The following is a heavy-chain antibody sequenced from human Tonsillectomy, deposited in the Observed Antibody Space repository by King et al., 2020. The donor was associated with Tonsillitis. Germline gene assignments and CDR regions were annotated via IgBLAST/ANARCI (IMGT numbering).Heavy chain of an antibody. Sequence: VQLVESGGGLVQPGGSLRLSCAASGFTVSSNYMSWVRQAPGKGLEWVSVIYSGGSTYYADSVKGRFTISRDNSKNTLYLQMNSRRAEDTAVYYCAGASRPPPRAAAAVGYYLRYWGQGTLVTVSS. CDR3: AGASRPPPRAAAAVGYYLRY. J-gene: IGHJ4*02. V-gene: IGHV3-66*01. CDR2: IYSGGST. CDR1: GFTVSSNY. D-gene: IGHD6-13*01.